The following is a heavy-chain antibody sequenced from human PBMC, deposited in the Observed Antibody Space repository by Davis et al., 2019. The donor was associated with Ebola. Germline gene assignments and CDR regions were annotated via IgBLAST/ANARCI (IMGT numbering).Heavy chain of an antibody. Sequence: GESLKISCAASGFSVSTNYVSWVRQAPGKRLEWISVIYSGGGTYYAHSVKGRFTISRHHSNNTLYLQMNSLRPEDTAIYYCAGVDSTRDNGNWFDPWGQGTLVTVSS. CDR1: GFSVSTNY. CDR3: AGVDSTRDNGNWFDP. V-gene: IGHV3-53*04. J-gene: IGHJ5*02. CDR2: IYSGGGT. D-gene: IGHD6-13*01.